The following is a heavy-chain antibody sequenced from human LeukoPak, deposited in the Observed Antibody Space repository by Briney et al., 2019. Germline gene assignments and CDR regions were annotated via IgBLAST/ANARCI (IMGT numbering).Heavy chain of an antibody. V-gene: IGHV1-69*13. CDR1: GGTFSSYA. J-gene: IGHJ4*02. D-gene: IGHD3-22*01. Sequence: SVKVSCKASGGTFSSYAISWVRQAPGQGLEWMGGIIPIFGTANYAQKFQGRVTITADESTSTVYMELSSLRSEDTAVYYCARALYYYDSSGYYSPIDYWGQGTLVTVSS. CDR2: IIPIFGTA. CDR3: ARALYYYDSSGYYSPIDY.